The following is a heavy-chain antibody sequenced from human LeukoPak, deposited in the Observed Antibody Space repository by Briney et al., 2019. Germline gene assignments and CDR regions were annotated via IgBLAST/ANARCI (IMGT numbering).Heavy chain of an antibody. CDR1: GYTFTSYD. V-gene: IGHV1-8*01. D-gene: IGHD3-10*01. J-gene: IGHJ4*02. Sequence: GASVKVSCKASGYTFTSYDINWVRQATGQGLEWMGWMNPNSGNTGYAQKFQGRVTMTRNTSISTAYMELSSLRSEDTAVYYCARGPRRMVQGVVTPPGYWGQGTLVTVSS. CDR2: MNPNSGNT. CDR3: ARGPRRMVQGVVTPPGY.